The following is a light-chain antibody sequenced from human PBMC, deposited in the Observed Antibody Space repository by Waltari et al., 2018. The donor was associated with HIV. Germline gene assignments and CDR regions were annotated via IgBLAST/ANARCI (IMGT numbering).Light chain of an antibody. CDR2: EVS. Sequence: QSALTQSPSASGSPGQSVTISCTGTSSDVGGYKYVSWYQQHPGKAPKVLISEVSKRPSGVPDRFSGSKSGNTASLTVSGLQAEDEADYYCSSYAGSNNWVFGGGTKLTVL. CDR1: SSDVGGYKY. V-gene: IGLV2-8*01. J-gene: IGLJ3*02. CDR3: SSYAGSNNWV.